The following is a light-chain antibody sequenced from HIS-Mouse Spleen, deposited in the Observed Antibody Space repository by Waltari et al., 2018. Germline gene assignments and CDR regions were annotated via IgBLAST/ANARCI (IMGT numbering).Light chain of an antibody. CDR3: SSYTSSSTWV. J-gene: IGLJ3*02. CDR1: SSDVGGYNY. Sequence: QSALTQPASVSGSPGRSLTIPCTGTSSDVGGYNYVSWYQQHPGKAPKLMIYEVSNRPSGVSNRFSGSKSGNTASLTISGLQAEDDADYYCSSYTSSSTWVFGGGTKLTVL. V-gene: IGLV2-14*01. CDR2: EVS.